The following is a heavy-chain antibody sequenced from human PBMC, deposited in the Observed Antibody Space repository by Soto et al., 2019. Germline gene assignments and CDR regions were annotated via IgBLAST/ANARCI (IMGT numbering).Heavy chain of an antibody. J-gene: IGHJ4*02. CDR3: TRGLSSPSATGI. CDR2: IHNSGST. V-gene: IGHV4-39*01. CDR1: GGSVSSCCNY. D-gene: IGHD6-6*01. Sequence: SETLSLTCTVSGGSVSSCCNYWGWVRQPPGKGLEWIGGIHNSGSTSYNPSLKSRVTISVDTPKNQFSLNLTSVTAADTAVYYCTRGLSSPSATGIWGQGTLVTVSS.